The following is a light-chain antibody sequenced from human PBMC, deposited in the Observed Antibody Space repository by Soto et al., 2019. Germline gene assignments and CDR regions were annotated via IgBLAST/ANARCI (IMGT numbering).Light chain of an antibody. CDR1: SSDVGGYNY. CDR2: EVN. Sequence: QSVLTQPPSASGSPGQSVTISCTGTSSDVGGYNYVAWYQQHPGKAPKFMIYEVNKRPSGVPDRFSGSKSGNTASLTVSGLRTEDEADYYCSSYAGSNNWVFGGGTQLTVL. J-gene: IGLJ3*02. V-gene: IGLV2-8*01. CDR3: SSYAGSNNWV.